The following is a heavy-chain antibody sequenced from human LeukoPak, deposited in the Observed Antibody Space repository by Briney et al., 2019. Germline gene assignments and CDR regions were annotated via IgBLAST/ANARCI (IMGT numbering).Heavy chain of an antibody. CDR2: INQDGSEK. D-gene: IGHD2-15*01. Sequence: GGSLRLSCAASGFTFSSYWMSWVRQAPGKGLEWVANINQDGSEKYYVDSVKGRFTIPRDNAKNSLYLQMNSLRAEDTAVYYCAREGCSGGSCYHNWFDPWGQGTLVTVSS. CDR1: GFTFSSYW. V-gene: IGHV3-7*01. J-gene: IGHJ5*02. CDR3: AREGCSGGSCYHNWFDP.